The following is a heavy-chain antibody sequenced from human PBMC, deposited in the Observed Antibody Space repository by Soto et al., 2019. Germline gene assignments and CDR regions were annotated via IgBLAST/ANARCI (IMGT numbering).Heavy chain of an antibody. CDR2: ISGSGDST. J-gene: IGHJ4*02. CDR1: GFTFSSYG. CDR3: AKGVWSDYYKAPNFDY. Sequence: GGSLRLSCAASGFTFSSYGLHWVRQAPGKGLEWVSAISGSGDSTYNADSVKGRFTISRDNSKNTLYLQMNSLRAEDTAVYYCAKGVWSDYYKAPNFDYWGQGSLVTVSS. V-gene: IGHV3-23*01. D-gene: IGHD3-3*01.